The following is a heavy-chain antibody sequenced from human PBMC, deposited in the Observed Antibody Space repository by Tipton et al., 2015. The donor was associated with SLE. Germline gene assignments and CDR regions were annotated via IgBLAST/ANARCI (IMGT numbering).Heavy chain of an antibody. CDR3: ARSGSDYDNYYYAMDG. V-gene: IGHV4-59*02. CDR2: IYHDESP. Sequence: TLSLTCTVSGGSVKEYYWSWIRQAPGGGLEWIGFIYHDESPTYNPSLRRRVAMSVATSMNQFSLTLTSVTAADTAVYYCARSGSDYDNYYYAMDGWVQGTTVTVSS. D-gene: IGHD5-12*01. CDR1: GGSVKEYY. J-gene: IGHJ6*02.